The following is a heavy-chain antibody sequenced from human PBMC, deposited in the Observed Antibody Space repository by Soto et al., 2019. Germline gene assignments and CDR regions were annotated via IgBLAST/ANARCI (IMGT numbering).Heavy chain of an antibody. J-gene: IGHJ4*02. CDR3: ARVGGDDFGDSGSFDS. D-gene: IGHD4-17*01. CDR2: IYYSGRT. Sequence: QVQLQESGPGLVKPSETLSLTCTVSGGSIRDYFWTWIRQPPGKGLEWIGYIYYSGRTNYNPSLNSRVSISLDTSNNHCSLQPRSVTAADTAVYYCARVGGDDFGDSGSFDSWGQGTLVTVSS. V-gene: IGHV4-59*01. CDR1: GGSIRDYF.